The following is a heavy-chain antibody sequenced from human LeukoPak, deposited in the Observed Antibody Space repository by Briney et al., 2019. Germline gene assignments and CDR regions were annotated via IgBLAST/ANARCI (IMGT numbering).Heavy chain of an antibody. V-gene: IGHV4-34*01. D-gene: IGHD2-2*01. CDR1: GGPFSGYY. CDR3: ARRDSTSYASNWFDP. Sequence: SETLSLTCAVYGGPFSGYYWSWIRQPPGKGLEWIGEINHSGSTNYNPSLKSRVTISVDTSKNQFSLKPSSVTAADTAVYYCARRDSTSYASNWFDPWGQGTLVTVSS. CDR2: INHSGST. J-gene: IGHJ5*02.